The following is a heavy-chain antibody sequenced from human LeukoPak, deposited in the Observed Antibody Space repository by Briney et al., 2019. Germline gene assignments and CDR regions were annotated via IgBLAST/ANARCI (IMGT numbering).Heavy chain of an antibody. CDR3: ATGQWLAPFDY. D-gene: IGHD6-19*01. J-gene: IGHJ4*02. CDR2: FDPEDGET. Sequence: GSSVKVSCKASGGTFSSYAISWVRQAPGQGLEWMGGFDPEDGETIYAQKFQGRVTMTEDTSTDTAYMELSSLRSEDTAVYYCATGQWLAPFDYWGQGTLVTVSS. V-gene: IGHV1-24*01. CDR1: GGTFSSYA.